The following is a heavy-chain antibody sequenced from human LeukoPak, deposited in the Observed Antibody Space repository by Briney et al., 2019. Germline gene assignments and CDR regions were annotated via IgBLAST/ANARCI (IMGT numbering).Heavy chain of an antibody. Sequence: GGSLRLSCAASGFTFSAYDMHWVRQAPGKGLEWVSGISWNSGSIGYADSVKGRFTISRDNAKNSLYLQMNSLRAEDMALYYCARGLAAAGNNWFDPWGQGTLVTVSS. CDR1: GFTFSAYD. CDR3: ARGLAAAGNNWFDP. CDR2: ISWNSGSI. V-gene: IGHV3-9*03. J-gene: IGHJ5*02. D-gene: IGHD6-13*01.